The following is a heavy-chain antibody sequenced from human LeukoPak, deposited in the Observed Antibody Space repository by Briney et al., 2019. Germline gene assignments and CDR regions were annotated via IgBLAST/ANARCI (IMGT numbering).Heavy chain of an antibody. CDR3: TRAEPPNIGSYGYRLNAFDI. CDR2: IRSKAYGGTT. V-gene: IGHV3-49*03. J-gene: IGHJ3*02. D-gene: IGHD5-18*01. Sequence: GGSLRLSCAASGFTFSSYSMSWFRQAPGKGLEWVGFIRSKAYGGTTEYAASVKGRFTISRDDSKSIAYLQMNSLKTEDTAVYYCTRAEPPNIGSYGYRLNAFDIWGQGTMVTVSS. CDR1: GFTFSSYS.